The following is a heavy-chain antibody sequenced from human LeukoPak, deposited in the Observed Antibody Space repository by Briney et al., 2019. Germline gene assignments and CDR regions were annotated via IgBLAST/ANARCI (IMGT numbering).Heavy chain of an antibody. J-gene: IGHJ4*02. CDR2: ISGSGGST. CDR1: GFTFSSYG. CDR3: AKEGHYYDSSGYYYLY. D-gene: IGHD3-22*01. Sequence: PGGSLRLSCAASGFTFSSYGMSWVRQAPGKGLEWVSAISGSGGSTYYADSVKGRFTISRDNSKNTLYPQMNSLRAEDTAVYYCAKEGHYYDSSGYYYLYWGQGTLVTVSS. V-gene: IGHV3-23*01.